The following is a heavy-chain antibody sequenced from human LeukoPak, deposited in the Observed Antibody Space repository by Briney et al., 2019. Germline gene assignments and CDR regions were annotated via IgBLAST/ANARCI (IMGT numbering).Heavy chain of an antibody. CDR3: AREARNYYGIDV. J-gene: IGHJ6*02. D-gene: IGHD5-12*01. CDR2: INEDGSTT. V-gene: IGHV3-74*01. CDR1: GFTFSSHW. Sequence: GGSLRPSCAVSGFTFSSHWMHWVRQAPGKGLVWVSRINEDGSTTNDADSVKGRFTISRDNAKNTLYMQMNRLRAEDTAVYYCAREARNYYGIDVWGQGTMVAVSS.